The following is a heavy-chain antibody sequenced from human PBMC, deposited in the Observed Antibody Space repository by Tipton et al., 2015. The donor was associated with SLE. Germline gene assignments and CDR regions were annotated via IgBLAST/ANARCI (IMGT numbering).Heavy chain of an antibody. CDR2: ISSSSSYI. J-gene: IGHJ4*02. V-gene: IGHV3-21*01. D-gene: IGHD2-21*01. CDR1: GFTFSSYS. Sequence: SLRLSCAASGFTFSSYSMNWVRQAPGKGLEWVSSISSSSSYIYYADSVKGRFTISRDNSKNTLYLQMNSLRAEDTAVYYCARDRAPYCGGDCYSAYWGQGTLVTVSS. CDR3: ARDRAPYCGGDCYSAY.